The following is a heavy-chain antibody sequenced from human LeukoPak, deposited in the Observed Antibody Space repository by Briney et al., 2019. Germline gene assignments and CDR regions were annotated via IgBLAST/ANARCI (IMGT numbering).Heavy chain of an antibody. CDR3: AKVNNGAFDI. CDR1: GFTFDDYG. J-gene: IGHJ3*02. CDR2: ITWQSGIM. D-gene: IGHD2-8*01. V-gene: IGHV3-9*01. Sequence: GGSLRLSCAASGFTFDDYGMHWVRQAPGKGLEWVSGITWQSGIMAYADSVKGRFTISRDNAKNSLHLQMNSLRAEDTAVYYCAKVNNGAFDIWGQGTMVTVSS.